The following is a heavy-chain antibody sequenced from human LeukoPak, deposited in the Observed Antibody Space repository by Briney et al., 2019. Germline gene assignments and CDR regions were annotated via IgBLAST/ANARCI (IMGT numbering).Heavy chain of an antibody. J-gene: IGHJ6*02. Sequence: GGSLRLSCAASGFTFSDYYMSWIRQAQGKGMEWVSYISSSGSTIYYADSVKGRFTISRDNAKNSLYLQMNSLRAEDTAVYYCARDWCSSTSCYYSHAYYYGMDVWGQGTTVTVSS. CDR2: ISSSGSTI. CDR3: ARDWCSSTSCYYSHAYYYGMDV. D-gene: IGHD2-2*01. CDR1: GFTFSDYY. V-gene: IGHV3-11*01.